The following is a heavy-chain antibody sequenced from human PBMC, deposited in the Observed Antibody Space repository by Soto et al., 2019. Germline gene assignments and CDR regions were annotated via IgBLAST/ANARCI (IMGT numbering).Heavy chain of an antibody. Sequence: QVQLQESGPGLVKPSETLSLTCSVSDGSVSTGNYYWSWIRQPPGKGLEWIGHIYYIGTTNYNPSLKSRVTISVDTSKNQFSLKVPSVTAADTAVYFCAREEKQLSRYGGDFDYWGQGILVTVSS. CDR3: AREEKQLSRYGGDFDY. CDR2: IYYIGTT. V-gene: IGHV4-61*01. J-gene: IGHJ4*02. CDR1: DGSVSTGNYY. D-gene: IGHD3-16*01.